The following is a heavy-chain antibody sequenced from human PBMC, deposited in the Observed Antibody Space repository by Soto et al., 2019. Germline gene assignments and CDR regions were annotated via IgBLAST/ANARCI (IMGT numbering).Heavy chain of an antibody. CDR3: ARRGYSYGLVQH. CDR1: GFTFSSYA. Sequence: QVQLVESGGGVVQPGRSLRLSCAASGFTFSSYAMHWVRQAPGKGLEWVAVISYDGSNKYYADSVKGRFTISRDNSKNTLYLQMNSRRAEDTAVYYCARRGYSYGLVQHWGQGTLVTVSS. J-gene: IGHJ1*01. V-gene: IGHV3-30-3*01. D-gene: IGHD5-18*01. CDR2: ISYDGSNK.